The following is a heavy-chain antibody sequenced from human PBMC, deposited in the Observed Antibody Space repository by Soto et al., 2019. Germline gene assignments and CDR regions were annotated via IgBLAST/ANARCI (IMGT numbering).Heavy chain of an antibody. D-gene: IGHD3-10*01. CDR1: GYSISSGYY. CDR3: ARESDGGFDY. Sequence: SETLSLPCTVSGYSISSGYYWGWIRQPPGKGLEWIGSIYHSGTTYYNPSLKSRVTISVDTSKNQFSLKLSSVTAADTAVYYCARESDGGFDYWGQGTLVTVS. J-gene: IGHJ4*02. V-gene: IGHV4-38-2*02. CDR2: IYHSGTT.